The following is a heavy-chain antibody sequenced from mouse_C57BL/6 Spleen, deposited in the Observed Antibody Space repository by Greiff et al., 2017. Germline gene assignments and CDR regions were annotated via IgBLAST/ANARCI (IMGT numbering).Heavy chain of an antibody. CDR2: ISSGSSTI. V-gene: IGHV5-17*01. Sequence: EVQGVESGGGLVKPGGSLKLSCAASGFTFSDYGMHWVRQAPEKGLEWVAYISSGSSTIYYADTVKGRFTISRDNAKNTLFLQMTSLRSEDTAMYYCARHRRYCDVWGTGTTVTVSS. J-gene: IGHJ1*03. CDR3: ARHRRYCDV. CDR1: GFTFSDYG.